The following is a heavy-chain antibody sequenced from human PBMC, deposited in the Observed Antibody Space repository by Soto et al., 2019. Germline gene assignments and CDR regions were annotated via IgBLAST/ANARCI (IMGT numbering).Heavy chain of an antibody. CDR1: GGSISSYY. CDR3: ARGYCSGGSCPYYYYMDV. CDR2: IYYSGST. V-gene: IGHV4-59*01. D-gene: IGHD2-15*01. Sequence: PSETLSLTCTVSGGSISSYYWSWIRQPPGKELEWIGYIYYSGSTNYNPSLKSRVTISVDTSKNQFSLKLSSVTAADTAVYYCARGYCSGGSCPYYYYMDVWGKGTTVTVSS. J-gene: IGHJ6*03.